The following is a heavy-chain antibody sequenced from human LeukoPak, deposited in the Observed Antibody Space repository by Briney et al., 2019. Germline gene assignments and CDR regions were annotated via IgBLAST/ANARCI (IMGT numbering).Heavy chain of an antibody. Sequence: SETLSLTCTVSGGSISSYYWSWIRQPPGKGLEWIGYIYYSGSTNYNPSLKSRVSISVDTSKNQFSLKLSSVTAADTAVYYCARSPYCYYGMDVWGQGTTVTVSS. V-gene: IGHV4-59*01. CDR3: ARSPYCYYGMDV. CDR2: IYYSGST. J-gene: IGHJ6*02. CDR1: GGSISSYY.